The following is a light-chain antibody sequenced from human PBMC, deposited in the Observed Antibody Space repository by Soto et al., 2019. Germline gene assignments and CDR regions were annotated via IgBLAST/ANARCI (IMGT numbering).Light chain of an antibody. J-gene: IGKJ2*01. CDR1: QTINSW. CDR3: QQYDSVPYT. CDR2: KAS. Sequence: DIPMTQSPSTLSASVGDRVTITCRASQTINSWLAWYQQKPGKAPRLLIYKASSLESGVPSRFSGSGSGTEFTLTISSLQHDDFATYYCQQYDSVPYTFGQGTK. V-gene: IGKV1-5*03.